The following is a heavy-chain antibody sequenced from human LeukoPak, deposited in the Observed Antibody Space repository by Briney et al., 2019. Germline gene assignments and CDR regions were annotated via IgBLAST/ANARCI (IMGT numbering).Heavy chain of an antibody. V-gene: IGHV1-18*01. D-gene: IGHD6-19*01. CDR3: ARGLREALYTSGCLDY. CDR1: GYTFTSYG. CDR2: ISAYNGNT. J-gene: IGHJ4*01. Sequence: ASVKVSCKASGYTFTSYGISWVRQAPGQGLEWMGWISAYNGNTNHAQKLQGRVTMTTDTSTSTAYMELRSLRSDDTAVYYCARGLREALYTSGCLDYWGHGTLVTVSS.